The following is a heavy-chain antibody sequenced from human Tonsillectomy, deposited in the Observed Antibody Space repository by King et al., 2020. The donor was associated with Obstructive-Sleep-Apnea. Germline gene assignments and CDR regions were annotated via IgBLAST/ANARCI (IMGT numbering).Heavy chain of an antibody. Sequence: VQLVESGGGLVQPGGSLRLSCAASGFSFRNYAMNWVRQAPGKGLEWVSAISGSGGSPYYADSVKGRFTISRDNSKNTLYLQMNSLRAEDTAVYFCAKDLTEQYFQHWGQGTLVTVSS. J-gene: IGHJ1*01. CDR3: AKDLTEQYFQH. CDR1: GFSFRNYA. CDR2: ISGSGGSP. V-gene: IGHV3-23*04.